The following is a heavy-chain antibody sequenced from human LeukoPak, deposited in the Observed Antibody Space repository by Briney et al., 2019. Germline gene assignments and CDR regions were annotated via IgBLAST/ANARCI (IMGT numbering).Heavy chain of an antibody. CDR1: GGTFSSYA. D-gene: IGHD1-26*01. CDR3: ARGILPFVGATPLGFDY. J-gene: IGHJ4*02. CDR2: IIPIFGIA. V-gene: IGHV1-69*04. Sequence: SVKVSCKASGGTFSSYAISWVRQAPGQGLEWIGRIIPIFGIANYAQKFQGRVTITADKSTSTAYMELSSLRSEDTAVYYCARGILPFVGATPLGFDYWGQGTLVTVSS.